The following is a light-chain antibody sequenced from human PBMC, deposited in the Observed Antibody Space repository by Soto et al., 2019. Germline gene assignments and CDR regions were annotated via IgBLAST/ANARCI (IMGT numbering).Light chain of an antibody. CDR2: AAS. J-gene: IGKJ1*01. V-gene: IGKV1-39*01. CDR1: QGIATY. CDR3: PQSYNIPRT. Sequence: DIQMTQSPSSLSASIGARITITCRASQGIATYLNWYQQRPGTAPKLLIYAASGLQSGVPSRFSDRGSGTDFTLTIPCLQHADFATYSCPQSYNIPRTFGQGTPVDI.